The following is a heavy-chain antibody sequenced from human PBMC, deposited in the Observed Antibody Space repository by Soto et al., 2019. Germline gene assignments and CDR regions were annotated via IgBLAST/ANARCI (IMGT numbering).Heavy chain of an antibody. CDR1: GFSFGSHA. J-gene: IGHJ4*02. CDR3: AKTPYDFWSSGQYLFDH. V-gene: IGHV3-23*01. D-gene: IGHD3-3*01. Sequence: GGSLRLSCTVSGFSFGSHAMSWVRQAPGKGLECVSVISGSGGTTFYADSVKGRFTISRDNSKKTLYLQMDSLRAEDTAIYYCAKTPYDFWSSGQYLFDHWGQGTLVTVSS. CDR2: ISGSGGTT.